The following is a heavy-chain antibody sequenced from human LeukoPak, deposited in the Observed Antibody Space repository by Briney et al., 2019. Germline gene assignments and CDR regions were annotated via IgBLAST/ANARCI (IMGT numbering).Heavy chain of an antibody. D-gene: IGHD1-14*01. CDR3: VRDPDARDF. J-gene: IGHJ4*02. CDR2: IRSSGSPR. Sequence: GRSLRLSCKASGFTFSTYSMNWVRQAPGKRLEWVSFIRSSGSPRYYADSVKGRFTISRDDAKSSLYLQMDNLRDEDTAVYYCVRDPDARDFWGQGTLVTVSP. V-gene: IGHV3-48*02. CDR1: GFTFSTYS.